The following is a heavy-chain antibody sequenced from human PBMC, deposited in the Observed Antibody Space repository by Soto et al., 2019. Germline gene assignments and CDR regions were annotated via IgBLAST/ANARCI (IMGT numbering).Heavy chain of an antibody. CDR3: ARVVREGYSSSYWYYYYGMDA. CDR2: ISAYNGNT. V-gene: IGHV1-18*04. CDR1: GYTFTSYG. D-gene: IGHD6-6*01. Sequence: ASVKVSCKASGYTFTSYGISWVRQAPGQGLEWMGWISAYNGNTNYAQKLQGRVTMTTDTSTSTAYMELRSLRSDDTAVYYCARVVREGYSSSYWYYYYGMDAWGQGTTVTVSS. J-gene: IGHJ6*02.